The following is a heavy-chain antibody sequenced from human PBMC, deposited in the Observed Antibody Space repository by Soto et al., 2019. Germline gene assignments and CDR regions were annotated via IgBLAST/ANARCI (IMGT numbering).Heavy chain of an antibody. V-gene: IGHV4-39*01. CDR2: IYYSGST. Sequence: QLQLQESGPGLVKPSATLSPTSTVSGRSISSSSYYWGWIRQPPGKGLEWIGSIYYSGSTYYNPSLKRRVTISVDTSQNPFSLKLSSVTAADTAVYYCARLSITMVRGVIFPYYFDYWGQVTLVTVSS. D-gene: IGHD3-10*01. CDR3: ARLSITMVRGVIFPYYFDY. CDR1: GRSISSSSYY. J-gene: IGHJ4*02.